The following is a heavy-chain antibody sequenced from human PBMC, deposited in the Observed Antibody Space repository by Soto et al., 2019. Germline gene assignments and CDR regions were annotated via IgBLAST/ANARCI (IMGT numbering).Heavy chain of an antibody. CDR1: GFTFSSYS. D-gene: IGHD3-22*01. Sequence: GGSLRLSCAASGFTFSSYSMNWVRQAPGKGLEWVSSISSSSSYIYYADSMKGRFNISRDNAKNSLYLQMNSLRAEDTAVYYCARGVTYYYDSSGYITCSFDYWGQGTLVTSPQ. J-gene: IGHJ4*02. CDR3: ARGVTYYYDSSGYITCSFDY. CDR2: ISSSSSYI. V-gene: IGHV3-21*01.